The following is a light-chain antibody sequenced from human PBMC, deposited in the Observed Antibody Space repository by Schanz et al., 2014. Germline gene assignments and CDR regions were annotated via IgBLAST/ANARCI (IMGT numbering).Light chain of an antibody. J-gene: IGLJ2*01. CDR1: SSDVGSYNL. V-gene: IGLV2-14*02. CDR3: ILYTGSNTVV. Sequence: QSALTQPASVSGSPGQSITISCTGTSSDVGSYNLVSWYQQHPGKAPKLMIYEGSKRPSGVSNRFSGSKSGNTASLTISGIQAEDEADYYCILYTGSNTVVFGGGPKLTVL. CDR2: EGS.